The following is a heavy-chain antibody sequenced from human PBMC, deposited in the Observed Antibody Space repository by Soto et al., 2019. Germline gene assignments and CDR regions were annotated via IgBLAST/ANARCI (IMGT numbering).Heavy chain of an antibody. J-gene: IGHJ4*02. CDR1: GASVSSAGFS. V-gene: IGHV4-61*03. D-gene: IGHD3-3*01. CDR3: ARVTFLIVGSVFSTPSEF. Sequence: AETLSLTCTVTGASVSSAGFSWSWILHPPGKGLEWLGSISHSVTTTYYPSLKSRVNVSVDTSKNLFSLRLSSVTAADTAIYFCARVTFLIVGSVFSTPSEFWGQGTLVIVSA. CDR2: ISHSVTT.